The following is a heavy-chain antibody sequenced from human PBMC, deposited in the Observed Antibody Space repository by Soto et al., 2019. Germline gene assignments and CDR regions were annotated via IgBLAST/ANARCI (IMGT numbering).Heavy chain of an antibody. CDR3: AQTLGLAVAGPGRFDL. V-gene: IGHV1-69*12. D-gene: IGHD6-19*01. J-gene: IGHJ2*01. CDR1: GGTFSRYV. CDR2: ITPMFGTA. Sequence: QVQLVQSGAEVKKYGSSVKVSCKASGGTFSRYVISWVRQAPGQGLEWMGGITPMFGTANYAQKFQGRVTITADESTSTAYMELSSLRSDDTAVYYCAQTLGLAVAGPGRFDLWGRGTLVTVSS.